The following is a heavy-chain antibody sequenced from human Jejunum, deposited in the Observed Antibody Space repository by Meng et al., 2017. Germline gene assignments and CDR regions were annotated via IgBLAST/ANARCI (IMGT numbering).Heavy chain of an antibody. V-gene: IGHV1-18*01. Sequence: ASVKVSCKASGYTFTSYGISWVRQAPGQGLEWMGWISGYNGKTDYGQKIQGRVTMTTDTFTDTAYMDLRSLRSDDTAVYYCARVICLGDGGCGYGGYENFDYWGQGTLVTSPQ. D-gene: IGHD5-12*01. CDR2: ISGYNGKT. J-gene: IGHJ4*02. CDR3: ARVICLGDGGCGYGGYENFDY. CDR1: GYTFTSYG.